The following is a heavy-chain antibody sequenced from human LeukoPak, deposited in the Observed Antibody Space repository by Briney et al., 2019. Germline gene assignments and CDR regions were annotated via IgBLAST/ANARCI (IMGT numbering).Heavy chain of an antibody. D-gene: IGHD5-18*01. CDR1: GGSISSYH. CDR2: IYYSGST. J-gene: IGHJ4*02. Sequence: SETLSLTCTVSGGSISSYHWSWIRQPPGKGLEWIGYIYYSGSTNYNPSLKSRVTISVDTSKNQFSLKLSSVTAADTAVYYCASLKIQLWIMDYWGQGTLVTVSS. CDR3: ASLKIQLWIMDY. V-gene: IGHV4-59*01.